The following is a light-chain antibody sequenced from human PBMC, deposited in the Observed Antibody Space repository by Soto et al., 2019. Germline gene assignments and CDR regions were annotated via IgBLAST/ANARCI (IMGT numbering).Light chain of an antibody. J-gene: IGKJ2*01. Sequence: EIPMTQSPSTLSSSVGDRVTVTCRASQTVSSWFAGCHQKRAEAPKLLIYDVSSLESGVPSRFSGSGSGTEFTLTISRLQPDDFAAYYCHQYNGYPYTFGQGTKLEMK. CDR1: QTVSSW. V-gene: IGKV1-5*01. CDR2: DVS. CDR3: HQYNGYPYT.